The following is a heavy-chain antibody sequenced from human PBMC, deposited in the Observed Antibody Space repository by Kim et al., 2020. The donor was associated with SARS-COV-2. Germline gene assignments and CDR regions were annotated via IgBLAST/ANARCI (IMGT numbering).Heavy chain of an antibody. D-gene: IGHD3-22*01. CDR1: GGSISSSSYY. CDR2: IYYSGST. Sequence: SETLSLTCTVSGGSISSSSYYWGWIRQPPGKGLEWIGSIYYSGSTYYNPSLKSRVTISVDTSKNQFSLKLSSVTAADTAVYYCARDGLVVMEVGYHYYYYGMDVWGQGTTVTVSS. CDR3: ARDGLVVMEVGYHYYYYGMDV. V-gene: IGHV4-39*07. J-gene: IGHJ6*02.